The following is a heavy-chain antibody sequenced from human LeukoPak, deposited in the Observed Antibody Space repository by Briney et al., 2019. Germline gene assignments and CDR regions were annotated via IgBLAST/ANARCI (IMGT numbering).Heavy chain of an antibody. CDR3: ARGEKGTEEFDY. Sequence: ASVKVSCKASGGTFSSYAISWVRQAPGQGLEWMGWISAYNGNTNYAQKLQGGVTMTTDTSTSTAYMELRSLRSDDTAVYYCARGEKGTEEFDYWGQGTLVTVSS. D-gene: IGHD1-1*01. CDR1: GGTFSSYA. J-gene: IGHJ4*02. V-gene: IGHV1-18*01. CDR2: ISAYNGNT.